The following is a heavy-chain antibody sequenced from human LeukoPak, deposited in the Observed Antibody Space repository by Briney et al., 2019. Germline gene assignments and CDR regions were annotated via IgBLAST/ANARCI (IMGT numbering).Heavy chain of an antibody. J-gene: IGHJ4*02. CDR1: GFTFRSYA. CDR2: ISGSGGST. Sequence: GGSLRLSCAASGFTFRSYAMSWVREAPGKGLEWVSAISGSGGSTYYADSVKGRFTISRDNSKNTLYLQMNSLRAEDTAVYYCAKHSDDYIWGSYRYIAYWGQGTLVTVSS. CDR3: AKHSDDYIWGSYRYIAY. D-gene: IGHD3-16*02. V-gene: IGHV3-23*01.